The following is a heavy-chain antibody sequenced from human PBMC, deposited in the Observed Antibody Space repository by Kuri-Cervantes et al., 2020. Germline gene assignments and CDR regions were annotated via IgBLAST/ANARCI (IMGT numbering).Heavy chain of an antibody. Sequence: GGSLRLSCAASGFTVSRNYMSWVRQAPGKGLEWVSVIYSGGSTYYADSVKGRFTISRDNSKNTLYLQMNSLRAEDTAVYYCARGYYDSSGYYYGMDVWGQGTTVTVSS. D-gene: IGHD3-22*01. CDR2: IYSGGST. CDR3: ARGYYDSSGYYYGMDV. J-gene: IGHJ6*02. V-gene: IGHV3-53*01. CDR1: GFTVSRNY.